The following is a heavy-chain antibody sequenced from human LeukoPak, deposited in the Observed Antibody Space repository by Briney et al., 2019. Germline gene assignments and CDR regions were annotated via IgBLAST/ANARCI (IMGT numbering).Heavy chain of an antibody. J-gene: IGHJ4*02. CDR3: ARGTTVTTGIYYFDY. Sequence: SETLSLTCAVYGESFSGYYWSWIRQPPGKGLEWIGEINHSGSTNYNPSLKSRVTISVDTSKNQFSLKLSSVTAADTAVYYCARGTTVTTGIYYFDYWGQGTLVTVSS. CDR1: GESFSGYY. D-gene: IGHD4-17*01. V-gene: IGHV4-34*01. CDR2: INHSGST.